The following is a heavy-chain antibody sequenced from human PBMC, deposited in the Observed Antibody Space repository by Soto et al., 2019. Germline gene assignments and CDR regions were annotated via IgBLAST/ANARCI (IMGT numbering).Heavy chain of an antibody. J-gene: IGHJ4*02. CDR3: ARGVPGYSSTWYGF. V-gene: IGHV4-34*01. CDR1: GGSLSGHY. Sequence: SETLSLTCAVYGGSLSGHYWSWIRQPPGKGLEWIGEINPGGTSNYNPSLKSRVIISVGTSKNQISLKLTSVTAADTAVYYCARGVPGYSSTWYGFWGQGTLVTVSS. CDR2: INPGGTS. D-gene: IGHD6-13*01.